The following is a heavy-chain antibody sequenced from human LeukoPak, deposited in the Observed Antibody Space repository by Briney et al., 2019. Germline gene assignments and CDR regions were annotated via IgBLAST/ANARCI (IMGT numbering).Heavy chain of an antibody. V-gene: IGHV3-30*04. J-gene: IGHJ4*02. CDR3: ARQDDYSFDY. D-gene: IGHD4-11*01. CDR1: GFTFSTFT. Sequence: SGGSLRLSCAASGFTFSTFTMHWVRQAPGKGLEWVAVISYDGSNKNYADSVKGRFTISRDNSKNTLYLQMNSLRGEDTALYYCARQDDYSFDYWGQGTLAPVSS. CDR2: ISYDGSNK.